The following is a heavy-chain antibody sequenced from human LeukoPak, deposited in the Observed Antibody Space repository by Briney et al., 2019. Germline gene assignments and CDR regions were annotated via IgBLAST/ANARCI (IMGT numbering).Heavy chain of an antibody. CDR1: GGTFSSYA. D-gene: IGHD2-2*01. CDR3: ATDRDIVTVPAALGY. CDR2: IIPIFGTA. Sequence: SVTVSCKASGGTFSSYAISWVRQAPGQGLEWMGGIIPIFGTANYAQKFQGRVTITTDESTSTAYMELSSLRSDDTAVYYCATDRDIVTVPAALGYWGQGTLVTVSS. V-gene: IGHV1-69*05. J-gene: IGHJ4*02.